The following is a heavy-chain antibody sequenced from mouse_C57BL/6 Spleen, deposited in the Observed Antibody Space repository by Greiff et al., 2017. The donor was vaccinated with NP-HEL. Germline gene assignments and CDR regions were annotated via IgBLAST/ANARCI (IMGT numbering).Heavy chain of an antibody. J-gene: IGHJ4*01. CDR1: GYAFSSSW. V-gene: IGHV1-82*01. Sequence: QVQLKESGPELVKPGASVKISCKASGYAFSSSWMNWVKQRPGKGLEWIGRIYPGDGDTNYNGKFKGKATLTADKSSSTAYMQLSSLTSEDSAVYFCARDGYYRDYAMDYWGQGTSVTVSS. CDR3: ARDGYYRDYAMDY. CDR2: IYPGDGDT. D-gene: IGHD2-3*01.